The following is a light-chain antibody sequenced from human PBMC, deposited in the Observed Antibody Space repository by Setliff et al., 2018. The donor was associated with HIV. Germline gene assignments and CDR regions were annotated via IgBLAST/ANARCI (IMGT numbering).Light chain of an antibody. CDR1: SGDVGGYNY. CDR2: EVT. Sequence: QSALAQPPSASGSPGQSVTISCTGTSGDVGGYNYVSWYQQYPGKAPKLLIHEVTKRPSGVPDRFSGSKSGNTASLTVSGLQAEDEADYYCSSYAGNKGDVFGTRTKVT. CDR3: SSYAGNKGDV. J-gene: IGLJ1*01. V-gene: IGLV2-8*01.